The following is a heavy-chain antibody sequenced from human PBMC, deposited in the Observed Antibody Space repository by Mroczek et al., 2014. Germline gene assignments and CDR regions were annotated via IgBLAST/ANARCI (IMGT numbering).Heavy chain of an antibody. D-gene: IGHD4-17*01. CDR2: ISWNSGSI. V-gene: IGHV3-9*01. CDR3: AKVGPVRYFDL. J-gene: IGHJ2*01. CDR1: GFTFDDYA. Sequence: EVQLLESGGGLVQPGRSLRLSCAASGFTFDDYAMHWVRQAPGKGLEWVSGISWNSGSIGYADSVKGRFTISRDNAKNSLYLQMNSLRAEDTALYYCAKVGPVRYFDLWGRGTLVTVSS.